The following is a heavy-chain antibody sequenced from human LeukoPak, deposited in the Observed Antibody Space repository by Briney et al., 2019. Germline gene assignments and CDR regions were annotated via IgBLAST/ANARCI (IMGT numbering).Heavy chain of an antibody. J-gene: IGHJ4*02. CDR2: IYYTGNT. CDR3: AREYSAHYDF. CDR1: GGSITSSSYY. D-gene: IGHD4-11*01. V-gene: IGHV4-39*02. Sequence: SETLSLTCTVSGGSITSSSYYWGWIRQPPDKGLEWIASIYYTGNTFYSPSLKSRVTISVDTSNNQFSLRLMSVTAADTAVYYCAREYSAHYDFWGQGALVTVSS.